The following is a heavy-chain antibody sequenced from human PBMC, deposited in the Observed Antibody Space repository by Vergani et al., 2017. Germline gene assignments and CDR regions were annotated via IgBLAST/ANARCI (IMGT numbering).Heavy chain of an antibody. CDR2: ISYDGSNK. Sequence: QVQLVESGGGVVQPGRSLRLSCAASGFTFSSYAMHWVRQAPGKGLEWVAVISYDGSNKYYADSVKGRFTISRDNSKNTLYLQMNSLRAEDTAVYYCAKDLIVGATNYYYGMDVWGQGTTVTVSS. V-gene: IGHV3-30*01. CDR1: GFTFSSYA. D-gene: IGHD1-26*01. CDR3: AKDLIVGATNYYYGMDV. J-gene: IGHJ6*02.